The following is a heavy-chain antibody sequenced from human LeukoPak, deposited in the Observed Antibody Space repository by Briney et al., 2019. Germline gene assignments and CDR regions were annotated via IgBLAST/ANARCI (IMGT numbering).Heavy chain of an antibody. D-gene: IGHD1-26*01. V-gene: IGHV3-7*01. J-gene: IGHJ4*02. CDR3: ASSGSYSFLSDY. CDR1: GFTFSSYW. Sequence: PGGSLRLSCAVSGFTFSSYWMSWVRQAPGKGLEWVANIKQDGSEKYYVDSVKGRFTISRDNAKNSLYLQMNSLRAEDTAVYYCASSGSYSFLSDYWGQGTLVTVSS. CDR2: IKQDGSEK.